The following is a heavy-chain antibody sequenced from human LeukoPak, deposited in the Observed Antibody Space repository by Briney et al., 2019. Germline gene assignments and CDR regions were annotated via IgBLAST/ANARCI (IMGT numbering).Heavy chain of an antibody. D-gene: IGHD5-24*01. V-gene: IGHV3-43*02. CDR1: VFTFDDYA. J-gene: IGHJ4*02. CDR3: AKDGRKDGYIEPFDY. Sequence: PWGSLRLSCAASVFTFDDYAMYWVRQDPGEGLEWVSLTSGDGGSTYYADSVKGRFTISRDNSKNSLYLQMNSLRTEDTALYYCAKDGRKDGYIEPFDYWGQGTLVTVSS. CDR2: TSGDGGST.